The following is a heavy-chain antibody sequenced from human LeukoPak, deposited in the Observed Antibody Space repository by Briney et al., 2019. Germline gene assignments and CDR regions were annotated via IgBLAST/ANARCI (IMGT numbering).Heavy chain of an antibody. Sequence: GEPLKISCKGSGYSFTSYWIGWERQMPGKGLEWMGIIYPGDPDTRYSPSFQGQVTISADKSISNAYLQWSSLKASDTGMYYCARRSVCSSSSCYLVWGQGTLVTVSS. CDR3: ARRSVCSSSSCYLV. V-gene: IGHV5-51*01. CDR1: GYSFTSYW. D-gene: IGHD2-2*01. J-gene: IGHJ4*02. CDR2: IYPGDPDT.